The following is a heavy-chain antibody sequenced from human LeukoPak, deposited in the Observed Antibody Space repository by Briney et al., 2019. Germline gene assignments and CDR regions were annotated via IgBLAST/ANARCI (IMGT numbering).Heavy chain of an antibody. CDR3: ARGRGGSYWGGFDY. CDR2: IFTSGST. J-gene: IGHJ4*02. Sequence: SETLSLTCTVSGGSISSGSYYWSWIRQPAGKGLEWIGRIFTSGSTNYNPSFKSRVTMSVDTSKNQFSLKLSSVTAADTAVYYCARGRGGSYWGGFDYWGQGTLVTVSS. D-gene: IGHD1-26*01. V-gene: IGHV4-61*02. CDR1: GGSISSGSYY.